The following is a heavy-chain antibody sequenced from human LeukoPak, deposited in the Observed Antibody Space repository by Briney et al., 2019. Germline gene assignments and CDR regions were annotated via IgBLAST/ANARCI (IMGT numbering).Heavy chain of an antibody. D-gene: IGHD6-13*01. Sequence: GGSLRLSCVASGFTFSTYGMNWVRQAPGKGLEWVSSVTDSGGDTYYADSVKGRFTISRDNSKNTLYLQMNSLRVEDTAVYYCAKRVAYSSTWPHFDDWGQGTLVTISS. CDR3: AKRVAYSSTWPHFDD. V-gene: IGHV3-23*01. CDR2: VTDSGGDT. CDR1: GFTFSTYG. J-gene: IGHJ4*02.